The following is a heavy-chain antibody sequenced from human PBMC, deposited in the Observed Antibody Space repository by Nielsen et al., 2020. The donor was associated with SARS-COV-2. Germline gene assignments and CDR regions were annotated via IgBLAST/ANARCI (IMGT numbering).Heavy chain of an antibody. CDR2: ISASSASI. V-gene: IGHV3-48*02. CDR1: GFTFNTYA. D-gene: IGHD5-12*01. CDR3: ASDPSYASSWLHYFDF. J-gene: IGHJ4*02. Sequence: GESLKISCAASGFTFNTYAMNWVRQAPGKGLEWVAYISASSASIHYAASVNGRFTVSRDNAKNSLYLQMNNLRDEDTAVYYCASDPSYASSWLHYFDFWGQGTLVTVSS.